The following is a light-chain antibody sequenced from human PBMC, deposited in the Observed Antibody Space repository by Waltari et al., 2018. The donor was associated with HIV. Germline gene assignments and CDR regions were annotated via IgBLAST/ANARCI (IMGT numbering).Light chain of an antibody. CDR1: QGISRY. CDR2: SAS. Sequence: DIQLPQSPSFLSVSVGDRVTITCRASQGISRYLAWYQQKAGKAPKVLIYSASTLQSGVPSRFSGSGSGTEFTLTVSSLQPEDFATYYCQQFNSYPLTFGGGTKVEIK. J-gene: IGKJ4*01. V-gene: IGKV1-9*01. CDR3: QQFNSYPLT.